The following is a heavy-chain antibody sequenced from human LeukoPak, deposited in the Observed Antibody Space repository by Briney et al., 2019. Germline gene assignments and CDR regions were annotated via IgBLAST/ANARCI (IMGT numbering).Heavy chain of an antibody. D-gene: IGHD6-6*01. Sequence: SVKVSCKASGGTFSSYAISWVRQAPGQGLEWVGGIIPIFGTANYAQKFQGRVTITADESTSTAYMELSSLRSEDTAVYYCARGRSIAARGGHMVVWGKGTTVTVSS. V-gene: IGHV1-69*13. CDR3: ARGRSIAARGGHMVV. J-gene: IGHJ6*03. CDR2: IIPIFGTA. CDR1: GGTFSSYA.